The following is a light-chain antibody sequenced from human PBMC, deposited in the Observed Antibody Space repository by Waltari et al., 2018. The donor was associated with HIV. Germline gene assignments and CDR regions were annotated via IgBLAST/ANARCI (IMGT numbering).Light chain of an antibody. Sequence: DIQLTQSPSILSASVGDRVTITCRTSQGISSYLDWYQQKPGKAPKRLIYAASTLQSGVPSRLSGSGSGTEFTVTISSLQPEDCATYYCRQSESYTQISFGGGTKVGIK. CDR1: QGISSY. J-gene: IGKJ4*01. V-gene: IGKV1-9*01. CDR3: RQSESYTQIS. CDR2: AAS.